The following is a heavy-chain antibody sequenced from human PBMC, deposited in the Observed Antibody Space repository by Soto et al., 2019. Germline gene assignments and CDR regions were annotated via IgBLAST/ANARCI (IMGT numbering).Heavy chain of an antibody. CDR2: IYHSGST. V-gene: IGHV4-4*02. D-gene: IGHD1-26*01. CDR3: ATRYPPIVGATAFHY. J-gene: IGHJ4*02. Sequence: QVQLQESGPGLVKPSGTLSLTCAVSGGSISSSKWWSWVRQPPGKGLEWIGEIYHSGSTNYNQALNSRVTIPVDKSKDQFSLKLSSVTAADTAVYYCATRYPPIVGATAFHYWGQGTLVTVSS. CDR1: GGSISSSKW.